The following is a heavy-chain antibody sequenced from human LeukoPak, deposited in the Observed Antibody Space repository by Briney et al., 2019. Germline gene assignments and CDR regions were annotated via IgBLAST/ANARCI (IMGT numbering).Heavy chain of an antibody. CDR1: GYTFTSYG. Sequence: ASVKVSCKASGYTFTSYGISWVRQAPGQGLEWMGWISAYNGNTNYAQKLQGRVTMTTDTSTSTAYMELRSLRSDDTAVYYCARDDYYGSGSYYGYYYYGMDVWGKGTTVTVSS. V-gene: IGHV1-18*01. D-gene: IGHD3-10*01. CDR3: ARDDYYGSGSYYGYYYYGMDV. CDR2: ISAYNGNT. J-gene: IGHJ6*04.